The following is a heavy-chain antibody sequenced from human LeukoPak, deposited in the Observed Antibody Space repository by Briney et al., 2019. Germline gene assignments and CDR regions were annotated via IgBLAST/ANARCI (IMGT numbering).Heavy chain of an antibody. CDR2: INPSGGST. J-gene: IGHJ3*02. Sequence: ASVKVSCKASGYTFTRYSMHWVRQAPGQGLEWMGIINPSGGSTSYAQKFQGRVTMTRDMSTSTVYMELSSLRSEDTAVYYCASNLLEMATITDDAFDIWGQGTMVTVSS. CDR1: GYTFTRYS. CDR3: ASNLLEMATITDDAFDI. V-gene: IGHV1-46*01. D-gene: IGHD5-24*01.